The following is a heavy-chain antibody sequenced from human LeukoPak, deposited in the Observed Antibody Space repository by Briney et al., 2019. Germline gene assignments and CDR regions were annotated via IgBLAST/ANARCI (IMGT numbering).Heavy chain of an antibody. CDR3: ARANAEDTADNIWIDP. CDR2: INPNSGGT. Sequence: ASVKVSCKASGYTFTGYYMHWVRQAPGQGLEWMGWINPNSGGTNYAQKFQGRVTITTDTSTSTAYMELSRLRSDGTAVYYCARANAEDTADNIWIDPWGEGTLVTVSP. J-gene: IGHJ5*02. CDR1: GYTFTGYY. V-gene: IGHV1-2*02. D-gene: IGHD5-18*01.